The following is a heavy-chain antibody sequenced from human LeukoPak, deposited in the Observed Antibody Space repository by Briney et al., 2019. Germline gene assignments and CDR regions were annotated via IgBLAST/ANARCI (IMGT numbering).Heavy chain of an antibody. D-gene: IGHD5-18*01. V-gene: IGHV3-20*04. J-gene: IGHJ4*02. CDR2: INWNGGST. CDR3: ARGGGDVDTAIPPYFDY. Sequence: GGSLRLSCAASGFTFDDYGMSWVRQAPGKGLEWVSGINWNGGSTGYADSVKGRFTISRDNAKNSLYLQMNSLRAEDTALYYCARGGGDVDTAIPPYFDYWGQGPLVTVSS. CDR1: GFTFDDYG.